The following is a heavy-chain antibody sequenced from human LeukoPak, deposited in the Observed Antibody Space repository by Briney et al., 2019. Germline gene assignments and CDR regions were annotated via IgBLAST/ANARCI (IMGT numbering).Heavy chain of an antibody. CDR3: ARDLGITGSQWVMDV. CDR1: GYTFTGYY. J-gene: IGHJ6*03. CDR2: INPNSGGT. D-gene: IGHD1-20*01. V-gene: IGHV1-2*02. Sequence: ASVKVSCKASGYTFTGYYMHWVRQAPGQGLEWMGCINPNSGGTNYAQKFQGRVTMTRDTSISTAYMELSRLRSDDTAVYYCARDLGITGSQWVMDVWGKGTTVTVSS.